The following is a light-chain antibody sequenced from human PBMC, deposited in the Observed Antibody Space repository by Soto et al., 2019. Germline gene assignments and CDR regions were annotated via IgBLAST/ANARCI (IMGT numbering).Light chain of an antibody. CDR1: SSDVGAYNY. CDR2: DVS. Sequence: QSALIQPASVSGSPGQSITISCTGTSSDVGAYNYVSWYQQHPVKAPKLMIYDVSSRPSGISNRFSGSKSGNTASLTISGVQAEDEADYYCSSYASSSTVIFGGGTKVTVL. CDR3: SSYASSSTVI. V-gene: IGLV2-14*01. J-gene: IGLJ2*01.